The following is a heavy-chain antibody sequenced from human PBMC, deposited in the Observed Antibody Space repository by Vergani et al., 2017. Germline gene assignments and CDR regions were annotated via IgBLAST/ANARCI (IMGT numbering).Heavy chain of an antibody. CDR3: ARRSGIVYDIVSGTQYFFDF. Sequence: QVQLQESGPGLVKPPETLSLTCAVSGFSIDNGYYWDWIRQPPGKGLEWIGSIYRTGRTHFNPSLKSRVTISVDTSNNHFSLRLNSLTAADTAVYYCARRSGIVYDIVSGTQYFFDFWGQGTLVTVSS. J-gene: IGHJ4*02. CDR2: IYRTGRT. CDR1: GFSIDNGYY. D-gene: IGHD3-9*01. V-gene: IGHV4-38-2*01.